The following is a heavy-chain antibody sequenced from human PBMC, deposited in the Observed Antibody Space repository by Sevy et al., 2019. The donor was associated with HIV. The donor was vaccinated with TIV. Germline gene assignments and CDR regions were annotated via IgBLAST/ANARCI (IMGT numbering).Heavy chain of an antibody. CDR3: ARGPSGAAAGRFDS. CDR2: INQGGNQK. Sequence: GESLKITCAASGFTFSSYWINWVRQAPGEGLEWVANINQGGNQKHYMDPVKGRFTISRDNAENAVYLQMNSLRVEDTAVYYCARGPSGAAAGRFDSWGQGTLVTVSS. D-gene: IGHD6-13*01. V-gene: IGHV3-7*01. CDR1: GFTFSSYW. J-gene: IGHJ4*02.